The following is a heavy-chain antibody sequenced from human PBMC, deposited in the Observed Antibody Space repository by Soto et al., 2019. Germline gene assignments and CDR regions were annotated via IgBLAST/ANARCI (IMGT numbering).Heavy chain of an antibody. CDR2: INPGGGST. V-gene: IGHV1-46*01. Sequence: ASVKVSCKASGYTFTAYFMHWVRQAPGLGLEWMGIINPGGGSTGYAQQFQGRVTMTRDTSTSTVYMELSSLRSEDTAVYYCARDSRIVVTGNIGLDYWGQGTLVTVSS. D-gene: IGHD6-19*01. CDR3: ARDSRIVVTGNIGLDY. CDR1: GYTFTAYF. J-gene: IGHJ4*02.